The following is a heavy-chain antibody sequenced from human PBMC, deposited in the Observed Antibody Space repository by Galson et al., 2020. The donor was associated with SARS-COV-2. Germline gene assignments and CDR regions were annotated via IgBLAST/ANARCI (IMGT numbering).Heavy chain of an antibody. V-gene: IGHV2-70*01. D-gene: IGHD6-19*01. CDR1: GFSLSTSGMC. Sequence: SGPTLVKPTQTLTLTCTFSGFSLSTSGMCVSWIRQPPGKALEWLALTDWDDDKYYSTSLKTRLTISKDTSKNQVVLTMTNMDPVDTATDYCARMRAAVAGIGYYYYYGMDVWGQGTTVTVSS. J-gene: IGHJ6*02. CDR2: TDWDDDK. CDR3: ARMRAAVAGIGYYYYYGMDV.